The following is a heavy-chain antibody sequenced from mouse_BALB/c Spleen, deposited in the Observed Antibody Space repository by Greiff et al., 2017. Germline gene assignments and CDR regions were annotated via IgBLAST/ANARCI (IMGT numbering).Heavy chain of an antibody. CDR2: IYPGSGST. J-gene: IGHJ1*01. V-gene: IGHV1-77*01. CDR1: GYTFTDYV. CDR3: ARTGNWYFDV. Sequence: QVHVKQSGPELVKPGASVKMSCKASGYTFTDYVISWVKQRTGQGLEWIGEIYPGSGSTYYNEKFKGKATLTADKSSNTAYMQLSSLTSEDSAVYFCARTGNWYFDVWGAGTTVTVSS. D-gene: IGHD4-1*01.